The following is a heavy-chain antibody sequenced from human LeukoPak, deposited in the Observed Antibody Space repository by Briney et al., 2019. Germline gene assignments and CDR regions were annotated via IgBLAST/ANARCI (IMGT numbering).Heavy chain of an antibody. CDR3: ARAGCSGGSCYYPLNY. D-gene: IGHD2-15*01. Sequence: GESLKISCKGSGYSFTSYWIGWVRQMPGKGPEWMGIIYPGDSDTRCSPSFQGQVTISADKSISTAYLQWSSLKASDTAMYYCARAGCSGGSCYYPLNYWGQGTLVTVSS. CDR1: GYSFTSYW. V-gene: IGHV5-51*01. CDR2: IYPGDSDT. J-gene: IGHJ4*02.